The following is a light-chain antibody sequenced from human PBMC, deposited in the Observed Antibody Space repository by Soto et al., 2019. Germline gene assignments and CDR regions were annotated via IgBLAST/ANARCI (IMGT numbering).Light chain of an antibody. CDR1: QGISNY. CDR2: APS. J-gene: IGKJ4*01. V-gene: IGKV1-27*01. Sequence: DIQMTQSPSSLSASVGDRVTITCRASQGISNYLAWYQQIPGKVPKLLISAPSTLHSGVPSRFSGSGSGTDFTLTISLLQPEHVATYYCQKYTNVPAFGGGTKVDIK. CDR3: QKYTNVPA.